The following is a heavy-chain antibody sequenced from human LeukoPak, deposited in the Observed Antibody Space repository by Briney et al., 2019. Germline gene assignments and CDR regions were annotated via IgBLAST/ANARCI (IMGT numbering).Heavy chain of an antibody. Sequence: ASVKVSCKASGYTFTSYDINWVRQATEQGLEWMGWMNPNSGNTGYAQKFQGRVTMTRNTSISTAYTELSSLRSEDTAVYYCARGVRNGYYFDYWGQGTLVTVSS. V-gene: IGHV1-8*01. D-gene: IGHD1-1*01. CDR3: ARGVRNGYYFDY. CDR1: GYTFTSYD. J-gene: IGHJ4*02. CDR2: MNPNSGNT.